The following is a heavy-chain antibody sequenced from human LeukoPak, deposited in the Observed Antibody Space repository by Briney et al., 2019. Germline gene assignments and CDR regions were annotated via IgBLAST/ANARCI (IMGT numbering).Heavy chain of an antibody. CDR3: ARDGGYGDDRGDWFDP. CDR2: IIPIFGTA. D-gene: IGHD4-17*01. CDR1: GGTFSSYA. J-gene: IGHJ5*02. Sequence: PAASVKVSCKASGGTFSSYAISWVRQAPGQGLEWMGGIIPIFGTANYAQKFQGGVTITADEPTSTAYMELSSLRSEDTAVYYCARDGGYGDDRGDWFDPWGQGTLVTVSS. V-gene: IGHV1-69*01.